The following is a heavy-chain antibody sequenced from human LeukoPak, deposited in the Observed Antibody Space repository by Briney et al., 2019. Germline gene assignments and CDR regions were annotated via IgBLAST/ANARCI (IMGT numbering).Heavy chain of an antibody. CDR1: GYTFTSYD. V-gene: IGHV1-18*01. Sequence: ASVKVSCKASGYTFTSYDISWVRQAPGQGLEWMGWISAYNDNTSYAQKLQGRVTMTTDTSTSTAYMELRSLRSDDTAVYYCARVPSFFYASGNYFFDSWGQGALVTVSS. CDR2: ISAYNDNT. J-gene: IGHJ4*02. CDR3: ARVPSFFYASGNYFFDS. D-gene: IGHD3-10*01.